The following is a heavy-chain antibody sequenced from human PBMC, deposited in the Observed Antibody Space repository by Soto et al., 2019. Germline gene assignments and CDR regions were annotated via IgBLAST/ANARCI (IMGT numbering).Heavy chain of an antibody. CDR3: GRSYSEGPPVGHFDY. V-gene: IGHV1-18*01. Sequence: QVQLVQSGAEVKKPGASVKVSCKASGYTFTNYGISWVRQAPGQGLEWMGWISAYNGNTNYAQKLQGRVTMTTDTSTRAAYMELRSLRSDDTPLYYCGRSYSEGPPVGHFDYWGWETRVTVPS. D-gene: IGHD2-15*01. CDR1: GYTFTNYG. CDR2: ISAYNGNT. J-gene: IGHJ4*02.